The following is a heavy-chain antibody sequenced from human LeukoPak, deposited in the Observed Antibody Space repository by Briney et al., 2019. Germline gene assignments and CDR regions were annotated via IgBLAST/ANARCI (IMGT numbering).Heavy chain of an antibody. Sequence: KLSETLSLTCTVSGGSISSYYWSWIRQPPGKGLEWIGYIYYSGSTNYDPSLKSRVTISVDTSKNQFSLKLSSVTAADTAVYYCARGGKGYSYAYFDYWGQGTLVTVSS. V-gene: IGHV4-59*01. D-gene: IGHD5-18*01. CDR3: ARGGKGYSYAYFDY. CDR1: GGSISSYY. J-gene: IGHJ4*02. CDR2: IYYSGST.